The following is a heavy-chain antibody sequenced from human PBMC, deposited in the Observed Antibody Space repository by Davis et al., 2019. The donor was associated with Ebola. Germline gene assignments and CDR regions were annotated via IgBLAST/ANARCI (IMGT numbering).Heavy chain of an antibody. CDR3: ARVDTAMGNDY. CDR2: IYYSGST. V-gene: IGHV4-59*08. J-gene: IGHJ4*02. Sequence: SETLSLTCTVSGGSISSYYWSWIRQPPGKGLEWIGYIYYSGSTNYNPSLKSRVTISVDTSKNQFSLKLSSVTAADTAVYYCARVDTAMGNDYWGQGTLVTVSS. D-gene: IGHD5-18*01. CDR1: GGSISSYY.